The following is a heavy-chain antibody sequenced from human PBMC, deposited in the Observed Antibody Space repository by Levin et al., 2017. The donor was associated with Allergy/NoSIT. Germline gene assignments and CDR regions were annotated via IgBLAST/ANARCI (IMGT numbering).Heavy chain of an antibody. Sequence: EASVKVSCAASGFTFSGHWMYWVRQAPGKGLVWVSGIKADGSVTGYADSVKGRFTISRDNAKDTLYLQMNSLRDEDTALYYCTRGNSGFDRWGQGTLVTVSS. CDR3: TRGNSGFDR. J-gene: IGHJ4*02. CDR1: GFTFSGHW. D-gene: IGHD2/OR15-2a*01. CDR2: IKADGSVT. V-gene: IGHV3-74*01.